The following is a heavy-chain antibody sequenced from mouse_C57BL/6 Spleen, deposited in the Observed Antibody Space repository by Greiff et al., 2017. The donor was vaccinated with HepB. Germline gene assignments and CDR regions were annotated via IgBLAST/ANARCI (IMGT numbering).Heavy chain of an antibody. CDR1: GFTFSDYY. V-gene: IGHV5-16*01. D-gene: IGHD1-1*01. Sequence: EVKLVESEGGLVQPGSSMKLSCTASGFTFSDYYMAWVRQVPEKGLEWVANINYDGSSTYYLDSLKSRFIISRDNAKNILYLQMSSLKSEDTATYYCARGHGSSYLYYFDYWGQGTTLTVSS. CDR3: ARGHGSSYLYYFDY. CDR2: INYDGSST. J-gene: IGHJ2*01.